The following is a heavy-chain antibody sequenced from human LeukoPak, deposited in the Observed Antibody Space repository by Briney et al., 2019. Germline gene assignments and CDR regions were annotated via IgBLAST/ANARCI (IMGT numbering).Heavy chain of an antibody. J-gene: IGHJ6*03. CDR1: GFTFSSYW. D-gene: IGHD3-3*01. V-gene: IGHV3-7*01. CDR3: ARATVTYYDFWSGYTYYYYMDV. CDR2: IKQDGSEK. Sequence: GGSLRLSCAASGFTFSSYWMSWVRQAPGKGLEWVANIKQDGSEKYYVDSVKGRFTISRDNAKNSLYLQMNSLRAEDTAVYYCARATVTYYDFWSGYTYYYYMDVWGKGTTVTVSS.